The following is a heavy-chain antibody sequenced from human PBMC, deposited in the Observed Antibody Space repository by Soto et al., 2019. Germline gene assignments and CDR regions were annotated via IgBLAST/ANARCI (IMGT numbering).Heavy chain of an antibody. D-gene: IGHD3-22*01. V-gene: IGHV4-38-2*01. CDR2: IYHGGST. CDR1: VYSISSGYY. J-gene: IGHJ5*02. Sequence: PSEPLSLTCAVSVYSISSGYYWGWLRQPPGKGLEWLGSIYHGGSTYYNPSLNSRVTLSIDMTNNHVSLILNSVSAADTAVYYCARAGPWVPYYYDSSPYTLAIGVDPCGQRTLVTVPS. CDR3: ARAGPWVPYYYDSSPYTLAIGVDP.